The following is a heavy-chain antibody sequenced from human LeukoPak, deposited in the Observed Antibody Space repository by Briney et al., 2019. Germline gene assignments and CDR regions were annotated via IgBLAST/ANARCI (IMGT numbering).Heavy chain of an antibody. V-gene: IGHV3-23*01. Sequence: GGSLRLSCAASGFTFSSYWMSWVRQAPGKGLEWVSAITGSGDSTYYADSVKGRFTISRDNSKNTLYLQMNSLRAEDTAVYYCAKGGLYYYDSSGYYALDYWGQGTLVTVSS. J-gene: IGHJ4*02. D-gene: IGHD3-22*01. CDR1: GFTFSSYW. CDR2: ITGSGDST. CDR3: AKGGLYYYDSSGYYALDY.